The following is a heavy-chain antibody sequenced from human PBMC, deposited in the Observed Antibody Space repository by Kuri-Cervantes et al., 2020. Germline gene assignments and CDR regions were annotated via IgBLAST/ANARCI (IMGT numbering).Heavy chain of an antibody. CDR3: AKRNSGGLYCFDY. Sequence: GGSLRLSCAASGFTFGDYWMHWVRQVPGKGLVWVSRISRDGRSTSYADSVKGRFTISRDNSKNTLYLQMNSLRGEDTAVYYCAKRNSGGLYCFDYWGQGTLVTVSS. D-gene: IGHD5-12*01. CDR1: GFTFGDYW. CDR2: ISRDGRST. V-gene: IGHV3-74*01. J-gene: IGHJ4*02.